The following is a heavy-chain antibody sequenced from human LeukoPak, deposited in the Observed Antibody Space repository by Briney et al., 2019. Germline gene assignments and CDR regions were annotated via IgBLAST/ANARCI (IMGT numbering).Heavy chain of an antibody. CDR1: GGSISSYY. V-gene: IGHV4-4*09. CDR3: ARLGSDGSGSPYYYYYYMDV. Sequence: PSETLSLTCTVSGGSISSYYRSWIRQPPGKGLEWIGYIYTSGSTNYNPSLRSRVTISVDTSKNQFSLKLSSVTAADTAVYYCARLGSDGSGSPYYYYYYMDVWGKGTTVTVSS. CDR2: IYTSGST. D-gene: IGHD3-10*01. J-gene: IGHJ6*03.